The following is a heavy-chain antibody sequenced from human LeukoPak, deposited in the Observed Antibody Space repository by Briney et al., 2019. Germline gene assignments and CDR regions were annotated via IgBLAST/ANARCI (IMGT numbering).Heavy chain of an antibody. V-gene: IGHV4-39*01. J-gene: IGHJ5*02. CDR1: GGSISSSSYY. D-gene: IGHD3-10*01. CDR3: ARRGVWFGEFPILFDP. CDR2: IYYSGST. Sequence: SETLSLTCTVSGGSISSSSYYWGWIRQPPGKGLEWIVSIYYSGSTYYNPSLKSRVTISVDTSKNQFSLKLSSVTAADTAVYYCARRGVWFGEFPILFDPWGQATLVTVSS.